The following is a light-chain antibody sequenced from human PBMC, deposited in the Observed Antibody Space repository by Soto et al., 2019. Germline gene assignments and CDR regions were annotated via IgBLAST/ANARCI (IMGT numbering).Light chain of an antibody. CDR2: GAS. J-gene: IGKJ1*01. CDR3: QQSGGSPRT. Sequence: IVLTHSPGTLSLSPGERATLSCRASQSVGSSYLAWYQQKPGQAPRLFIYGASSRAPGIPDRFSGSGSGTDFTLTISRLEPEDFAVYYCQQSGGSPRTFGQGTKVDIK. V-gene: IGKV3-20*01. CDR1: QSVGSSY.